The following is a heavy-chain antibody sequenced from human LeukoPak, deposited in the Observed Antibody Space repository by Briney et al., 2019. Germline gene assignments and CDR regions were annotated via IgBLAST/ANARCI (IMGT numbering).Heavy chain of an antibody. CDR1: GFIFSNVW. J-gene: IGHJ4*02. CDR2: IISKTDGGTI. V-gene: IGHV3-15*07. Sequence: GGSLRLSCAASGFIFSNVWMNWVRQTPGKGLEWVGRIISKTDGGTIDYAAPVKGRFTISRDDSENTLYLQMNSLKTEDTAVYYCTTASYGGPDYWGQGTLVTVS. CDR3: TTASYGGPDY. D-gene: IGHD4-23*01.